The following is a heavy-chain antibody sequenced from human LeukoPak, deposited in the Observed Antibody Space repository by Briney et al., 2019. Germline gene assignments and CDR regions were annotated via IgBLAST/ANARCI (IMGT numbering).Heavy chain of an antibody. CDR3: AKDEIVYCGGNCYSNY. CDR2: ISGSGGST. D-gene: IGHD2-21*02. Sequence: GGSLRLSCAASGFTFSSYAMSWVRQAPGRGLEGVSAISGSGGSTYYADTVKGRFTISRDNYKNTLYLQMNSLRAEDTAVYYCAKDEIVYCGGNCYSNYWGQGTLVTVSS. CDR1: GFTFSSYA. V-gene: IGHV3-23*01. J-gene: IGHJ4*02.